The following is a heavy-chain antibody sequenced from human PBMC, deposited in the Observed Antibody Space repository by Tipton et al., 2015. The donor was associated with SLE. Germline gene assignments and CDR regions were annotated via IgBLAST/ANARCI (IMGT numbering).Heavy chain of an antibody. CDR1: GFSFSSYA. Sequence: SLRLSCAASGFSFSSYAMSWVRQAPGKGLEWVSGISGSGGSTYYADSVKGRFTISRDNSKNTLYLQMNSLRAEDTAVYYCARRNSESGALDMWGQGTLVTVSS. CDR3: ARRNSESGALDM. V-gene: IGHV3-23*01. D-gene: IGHD3-10*01. J-gene: IGHJ3*02. CDR2: ISGSGGST.